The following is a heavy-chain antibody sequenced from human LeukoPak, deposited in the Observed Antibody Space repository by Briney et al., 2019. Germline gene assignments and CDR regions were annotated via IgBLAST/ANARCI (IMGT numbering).Heavy chain of an antibody. J-gene: IGHJ4*02. CDR2: VYHNGDT. CDR3: ARAGYSGSDWGL. Sequence: SETLSLTCTVSGASLGTYYWTWIRQTPGKGLEWIGYVYHNGDTRYSPSLKSRVTLSVDTSKNQFSLKLNSVTAADTAVYYCARAGYSGSDWGLWGLGAPVTVSS. D-gene: IGHD5-12*01. V-gene: IGHV4-59*01. CDR1: GASLGTYY.